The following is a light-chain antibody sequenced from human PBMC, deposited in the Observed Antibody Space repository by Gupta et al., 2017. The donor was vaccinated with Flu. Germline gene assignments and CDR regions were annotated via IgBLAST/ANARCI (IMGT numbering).Light chain of an antibody. J-gene: IGKJ4*01. V-gene: IGKV1-12*01. CDR1: QDINEW. CDR2: AAS. Sequence: DIQLSQFPASLSASVGHRVTITCRANQDINEWLAWYQKQPGKAPKLLIFAASSIEGGVPSRFSGSGSVTDFTLTINSLQPDDFATYYCQQTYSFPLTFGGGTKVEVK. CDR3: QQTYSFPLT.